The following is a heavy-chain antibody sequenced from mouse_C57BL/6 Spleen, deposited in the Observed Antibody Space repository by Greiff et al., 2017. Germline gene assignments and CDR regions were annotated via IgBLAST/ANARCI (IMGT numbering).Heavy chain of an antibody. CDR3: ARSYSSGYVENAMDY. D-gene: IGHD3-2*02. CDR2: IHPNSGST. Sequence: QVQLQQPGAELVKPGASVKLSCKASGYTFTSYWMHWVKQRPGQGLEWIGMIHPNSGSTNYTEKFKSKATLTVDKSSSTAYMQLSSLTSEDSAVYYCARSYSSGYVENAMDYWGQGTSVTVSS. CDR1: GYTFTSYW. J-gene: IGHJ4*01. V-gene: IGHV1-64*01.